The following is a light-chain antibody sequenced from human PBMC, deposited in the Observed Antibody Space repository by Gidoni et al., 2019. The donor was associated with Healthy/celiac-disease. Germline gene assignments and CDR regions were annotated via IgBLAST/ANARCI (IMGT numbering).Light chain of an antibody. J-gene: IGLJ2*01. CDR2: QDS. Sequence: SYALTQPPSVSVSPGQTASITCSGDKLGDKYACWYQQKPGQSPVLVIYQDSKRPSGTPERFSGSNSGNTATLTISGTQAMDEADYYCQAWDSSTSGVFGGGTKLXVX. CDR3: QAWDSSTSGV. CDR1: KLGDKY. V-gene: IGLV3-1*01.